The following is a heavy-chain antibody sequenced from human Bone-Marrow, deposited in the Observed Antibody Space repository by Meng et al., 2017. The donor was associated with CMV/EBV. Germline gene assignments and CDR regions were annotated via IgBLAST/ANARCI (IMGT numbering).Heavy chain of an antibody. D-gene: IGHD3-3*01. Sequence: SVKVSCKASGGTFSSYTISWVRQAPGQGLEWMGRIIPILGIANYAQKFQGRVTITADKSTSTAYMELSSLRSEDTAVYYCAKEGPERIDANYDFWSGYLKGVGWYFDLWGRGTLVTVSS. J-gene: IGHJ2*01. CDR2: IIPILGIA. CDR3: AKEGPERIDANYDFWSGYLKGVGWYFDL. V-gene: IGHV1-69*04. CDR1: GGTFSSYT.